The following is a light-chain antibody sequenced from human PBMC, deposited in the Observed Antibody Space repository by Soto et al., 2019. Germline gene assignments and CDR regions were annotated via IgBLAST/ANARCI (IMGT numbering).Light chain of an antibody. V-gene: IGKV1-9*01. Sequence: DIQMTQSPSSLSASVGNRVTITCQASQDIATYLNWYQQKPGKAPNLLIYAASSLQSGVPSRFSGSGSGTDFTLTISSLQPEDFATYYCQQLNSYPLTFGPGTKVDI. J-gene: IGKJ3*01. CDR1: QDIATY. CDR3: QQLNSYPLT. CDR2: AAS.